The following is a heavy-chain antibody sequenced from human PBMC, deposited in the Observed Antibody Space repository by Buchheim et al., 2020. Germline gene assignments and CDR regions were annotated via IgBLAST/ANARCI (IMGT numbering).Heavy chain of an antibody. CDR3: ARGLAYCGGDCYSGLGY. CDR1: GFTFSSYG. D-gene: IGHD2-21*02. J-gene: IGHJ4*02. CDR2: IWYDGSNK. Sequence: QVQLVESGGGVVQPGRSLRLSCAASGFTFSSYGMHWVRQAPGKGLEWVAVIWYDGSNKYYADSVKGRFTISRDNSKNTLYLQMNSLRAEDTAVYYCARGLAYCGGDCYSGLGYWGQGTL. V-gene: IGHV3-33*01.